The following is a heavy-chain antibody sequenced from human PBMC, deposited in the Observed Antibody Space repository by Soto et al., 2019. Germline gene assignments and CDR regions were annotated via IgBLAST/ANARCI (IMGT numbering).Heavy chain of an antibody. CDR3: ARGQWELLAYPGSAFDY. J-gene: IGHJ4*02. D-gene: IGHD1-26*01. Sequence: SETLSLTCTVSGGSISSGDYYWSWIRQPPGKGLEWIGYIYYSGSTYYNPSLKSRVTISVDTPKNQFSLKLSSVTAADTAVYYCARGQWELLAYPGSAFDYWGQGTLVTVSS. CDR2: IYYSGST. CDR1: GGSISSGDYY. V-gene: IGHV4-30-4*01.